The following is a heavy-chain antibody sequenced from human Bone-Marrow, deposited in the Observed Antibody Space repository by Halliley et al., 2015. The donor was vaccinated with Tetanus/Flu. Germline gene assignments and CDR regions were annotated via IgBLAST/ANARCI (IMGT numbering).Heavy chain of an antibody. V-gene: IGHV3-53*01. Sequence: SIIFSGGGTFYAESVKGRFTLPRGNSKNPVYFQMNSPGAEDSAVYYWAGGFGADSSGYYGMDVWGQGTTVTVSS. J-gene: IGHJ6*02. CDR3: AGGFGADSSGYYGMDV. CDR2: IFSGGGT. D-gene: IGHD3-10*01.